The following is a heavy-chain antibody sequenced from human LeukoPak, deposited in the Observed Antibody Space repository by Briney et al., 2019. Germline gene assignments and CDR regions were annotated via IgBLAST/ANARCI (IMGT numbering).Heavy chain of an antibody. V-gene: IGHV3-48*03. Sequence: GGSLRLSCAASGFTFSSYEMNWVRQAPGKGLEWVSYISSSGSTIYYADSVKGRFTISRDNAKTSLYLQVNSLRAEDTAMYYCARVVLSFWSGYHRAHFDYWGQGTLVTVSS. CDR1: GFTFSSYE. CDR2: ISSSGSTI. J-gene: IGHJ4*02. D-gene: IGHD3-3*01. CDR3: ARVVLSFWSGYHRAHFDY.